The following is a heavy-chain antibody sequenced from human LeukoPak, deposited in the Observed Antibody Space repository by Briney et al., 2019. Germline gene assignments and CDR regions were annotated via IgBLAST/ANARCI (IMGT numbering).Heavy chain of an antibody. Sequence: ASVKVFCKASGYTFTSSDINWVRQATGQGLEWMGWINPKSGRTGYAKKFQARVSMTMNTSITTAYMEVSSLRFEDTAVYYCARGRSGLAAAGTYDSWGQGTLITVSS. CDR1: GYTFTSSD. CDR2: INPKSGRT. J-gene: IGHJ4*02. D-gene: IGHD6-13*01. V-gene: IGHV1-8*01. CDR3: ARGRSGLAAAGTYDS.